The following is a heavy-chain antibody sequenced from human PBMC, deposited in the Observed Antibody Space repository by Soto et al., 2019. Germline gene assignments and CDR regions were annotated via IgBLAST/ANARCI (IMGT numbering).Heavy chain of an antibody. D-gene: IGHD6-6*01. CDR1: GFTVSSNY. Sequence: LRLSCAASGFTVSSNYMNWVRQAPGKGLEWVSIIYSDGTTSYADSVKGRFTISRDNFKNTLHLQMNSLRAEDTAVYYCAILSNWGQGTLVTAPQ. CDR3: AILSN. J-gene: IGHJ4*02. CDR2: IYSDGTT. V-gene: IGHV3-53*01.